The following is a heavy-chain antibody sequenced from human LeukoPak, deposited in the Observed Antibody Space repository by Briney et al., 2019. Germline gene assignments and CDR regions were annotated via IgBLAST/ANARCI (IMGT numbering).Heavy chain of an antibody. CDR2: IRGDGTNP. D-gene: IGHD2/OR15-2a*01. V-gene: IGHV3-74*01. J-gene: IGHJ5*02. Sequence: GGSLSLSCAASGFAFHTYWMHWVRQVRGKGVVWVSRIRGDGTNPIYADSVKGRLTISRDNAKNTLYLQMNSLRAEDTAVYYCARDTYYAPFDPWGQGTLVTVSS. CDR3: ARDTYYAPFDP. CDR1: GFAFHTYW.